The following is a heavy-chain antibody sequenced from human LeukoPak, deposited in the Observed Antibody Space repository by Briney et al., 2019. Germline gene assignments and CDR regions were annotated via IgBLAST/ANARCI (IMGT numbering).Heavy chain of an antibody. CDR3: ARVVITNYYYYYGMDV. CDR1: GGTFSSYA. CDR2: IIPILGIA. J-gene: IGHJ6*02. Sequence: SVKVSCKASGGTFSSYAISWVRQAPGQGLEWMGRIIPILGIANYAQKFQGRVTITADKSTSTAYMELSSLRSEDTAVYYCARVVITNYYYYYGMDVWGQGTTVTVSS. D-gene: IGHD3-22*01. V-gene: IGHV1-69*04.